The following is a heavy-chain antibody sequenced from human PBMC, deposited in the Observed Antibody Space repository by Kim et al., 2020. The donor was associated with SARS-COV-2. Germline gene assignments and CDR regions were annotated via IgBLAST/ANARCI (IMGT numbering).Heavy chain of an antibody. J-gene: IGHJ2*01. CDR1: GGSISSYY. V-gene: IGHV4-59*01. Sequence: SETLSLTCTVSGGSISSYYWSWIRQPPGKGLEWIGYIYYSGSTNYNPSLKSRVTISVDTSKNQFSLKLSSVTAADTAVYYCARAYCSGGSCWDWYFDLWG. CDR3: ARAYCSGGSCWDWYFDL. CDR2: IYYSGST. D-gene: IGHD2-15*01.